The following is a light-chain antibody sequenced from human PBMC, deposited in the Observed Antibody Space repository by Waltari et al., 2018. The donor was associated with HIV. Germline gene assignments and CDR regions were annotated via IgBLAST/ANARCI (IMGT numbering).Light chain of an antibody. J-gene: IGKJ2*01. CDR1: QKIDTRY. CDR3: QQYGSSQYT. Sequence: DIVLTQSPDTLFLSPGERATLACKSSQKIDTRYLAWYQLRNGQAPRLLIYGTNTRATGIPARFDGIGSGTDFALTITRLEPEDFAVYYCQQYGSSQYTFGQGTDLQIK. CDR2: GTN. V-gene: IGKV3-20*01.